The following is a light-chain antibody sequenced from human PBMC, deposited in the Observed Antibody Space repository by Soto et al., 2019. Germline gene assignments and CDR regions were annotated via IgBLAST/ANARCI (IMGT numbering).Light chain of an antibody. J-gene: IGKJ2*01. CDR3: QQRSNWPPYT. CDR2: DAS. V-gene: IGKV3-11*01. CDR1: QSVSSY. Sequence: EIVLTQSPATLSLSPGERATLSCRASQSVSSYLAWYQQKPGQAPRLLIDDASNRATGIPARFSGSGSGTDFTLTISSLEPEDFAVYYCQQRSNWPPYTFGQGTKLEL.